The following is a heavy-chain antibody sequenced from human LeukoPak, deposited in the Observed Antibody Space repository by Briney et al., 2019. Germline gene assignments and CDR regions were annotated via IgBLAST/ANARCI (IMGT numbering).Heavy chain of an antibody. Sequence: SETLSLTCTVSGGSVSSGSYYWSWFRQPPGKGLEWIGYIYYSGSTNYNPSLKSRVTISVDTSKNQFSLKLSSVTAADTAVYYCAREEARIAVAGFDYWGQGTLVTVSS. V-gene: IGHV4-61*01. J-gene: IGHJ4*02. CDR3: AREEARIAVAGFDY. D-gene: IGHD6-19*01. CDR1: GGSVSSGSYY. CDR2: IYYSGST.